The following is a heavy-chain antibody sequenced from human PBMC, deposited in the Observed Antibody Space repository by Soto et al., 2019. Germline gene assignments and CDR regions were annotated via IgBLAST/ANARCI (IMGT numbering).Heavy chain of an antibody. CDR2: IYYSGST. D-gene: IGHD1-26*01. CDR3: ARDRRSGSSRGPYYYYYYGMDV. Sequence: LSLTCTVSGGSVSSGSYYWSWIRQPPGKGLEWIGYIYYSGSTNYNPSLKSRVTISVDTSKNQFSLKLSSVTAADTAVYYCARDRRSGSSRGPYYYYYYGMDVWGQGTTVTVSS. J-gene: IGHJ6*02. CDR1: GGSVSSGSYY. V-gene: IGHV4-61*01.